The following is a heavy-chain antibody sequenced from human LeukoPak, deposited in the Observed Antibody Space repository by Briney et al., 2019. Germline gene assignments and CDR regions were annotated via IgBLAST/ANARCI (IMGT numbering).Heavy chain of an antibody. J-gene: IGHJ4*02. CDR1: GFTFSSYG. CDR2: IWYGGSNE. V-gene: IGHV3-33*06. D-gene: IGHD2-2*02. Sequence: PGGSLRLSCAASGFTFSSYGMHWVRQAPGKGLEWVAVIWYGGSNEYYADSVKGRFTISRDNSKNTLYLQMNSLRAEDTAVYYCAKDRYCSSTSCYTFDYWGQGTLVTVSS. CDR3: AKDRYCSSTSCYTFDY.